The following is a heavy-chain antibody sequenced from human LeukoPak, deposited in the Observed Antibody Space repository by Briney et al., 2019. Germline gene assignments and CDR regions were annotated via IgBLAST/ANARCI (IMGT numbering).Heavy chain of an antibody. Sequence: PSETLSLTCSVSGGSISSSYWSWIRQPPGKGLEWIGYIHHSGSTTYNLSFKSRVAISLDTSKNQFSLKVTSVTAADTAVYYCARGTTVAHPNYYYYYMDVWGKGTTVTVSS. D-gene: IGHD4-11*01. CDR1: GGSISSSY. CDR3: ARGTTVAHPNYYYYYMDV. J-gene: IGHJ6*03. CDR2: IHHSGST. V-gene: IGHV4-59*01.